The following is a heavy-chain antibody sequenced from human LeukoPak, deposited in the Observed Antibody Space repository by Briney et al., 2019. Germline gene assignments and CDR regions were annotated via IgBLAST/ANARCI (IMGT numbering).Heavy chain of an antibody. D-gene: IGHD3-10*01. CDR2: IYYTGDT. CDR1: GGSISSTSYY. V-gene: IGHV4-39*07. CDR3: AREVMVRFDP. Sequence: SETLSLTCTVSGGSISSTSYYWGWIRQPPGKGLEWIGSIYYTGDTYYNPSLKSRVTISVDTSKNQFSLKLSSVTAADTAVYYCAREVMVRFDPWGQGTLVTVSS. J-gene: IGHJ5*02.